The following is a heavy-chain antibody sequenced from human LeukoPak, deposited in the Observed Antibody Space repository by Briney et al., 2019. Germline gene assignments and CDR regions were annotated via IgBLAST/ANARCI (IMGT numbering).Heavy chain of an antibody. Sequence: SETLSLTCTVSGGTISSYYWSWIRQPPGKGLEWIGYIYHSGNTNYNPSLKSRVTIAVDTSKNQFSLRLSSVTAADTALYYCARETPESLFYYWGQGIQVTVSS. CDR2: IYHSGNT. D-gene: IGHD1-14*01. CDR1: GGTISSYY. CDR3: ARETPESLFYY. V-gene: IGHV4-59*01. J-gene: IGHJ4*02.